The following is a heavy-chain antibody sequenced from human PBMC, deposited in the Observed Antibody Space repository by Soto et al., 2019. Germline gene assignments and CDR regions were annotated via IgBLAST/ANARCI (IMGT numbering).Heavy chain of an antibody. CDR3: ARSRETGMDV. D-gene: IGHD1-26*01. J-gene: IGHJ6*02. CDR2: IDGSGGGT. V-gene: IGHV3-23*01. Sequence: GGSLRLSCAASGFPFSTTDMSWVRQAPGKGLEWVSTIDGSGGGTYYADFVKGRFTISRDNAKNSLYLQMNSLRDEDTAVYYCARSRETGMDVWGQGTTVTVSS. CDR1: GFPFSTTD.